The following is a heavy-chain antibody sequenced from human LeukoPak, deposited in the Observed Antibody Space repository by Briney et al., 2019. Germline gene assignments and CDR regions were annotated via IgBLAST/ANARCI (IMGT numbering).Heavy chain of an antibody. V-gene: IGHV3-23*01. CDR1: GFTFSSYA. Sequence: PGGSLRLSYAASGFTFSSYAMSWVRQAPGKGLEWVSAISGSGGSTYYADSVKGRFTISRDNSKNTLYLQMNSLRAEDTAVYYCAKVDCGGDCYSHFDYWGQGTLVTVSS. D-gene: IGHD2-21*02. CDR2: ISGSGGST. J-gene: IGHJ4*02. CDR3: AKVDCGGDCYSHFDY.